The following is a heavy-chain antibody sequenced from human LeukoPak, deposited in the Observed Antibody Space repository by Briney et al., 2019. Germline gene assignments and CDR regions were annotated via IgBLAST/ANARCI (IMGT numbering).Heavy chain of an antibody. Sequence: SETLSLTCAVYGGSFSGYYWSWIRQPPGKGLEWIGEINHSGSTNYNPSLKSRVTMSVDTSKNQFSLKLSSVTAADTAVYYCARRYSSGWYWFDPWGQGTLVTVSS. D-gene: IGHD6-19*01. CDR2: INHSGST. V-gene: IGHV4-34*01. CDR1: GGSFSGYY. CDR3: ARRYSSGWYWFDP. J-gene: IGHJ5*02.